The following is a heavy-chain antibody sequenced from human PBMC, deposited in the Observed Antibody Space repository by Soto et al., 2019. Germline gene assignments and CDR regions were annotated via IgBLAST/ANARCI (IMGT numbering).Heavy chain of an antibody. CDR1: RFTFSSYG. CDR2: IGTRSDI. J-gene: IGHJ6*02. D-gene: IGHD2-21*02. Sequence: LXLSCAASRFTFSSYGMHWVRQAPGKGLEWVSSIGTRSDIYYADSVKGRFTISRDNAKNSLSLQMNSMTAEDTAVYYCAREETAWPLAYGLDVWGQGTTVTVSS. V-gene: IGHV3-21*01. CDR3: AREETAWPLAYGLDV.